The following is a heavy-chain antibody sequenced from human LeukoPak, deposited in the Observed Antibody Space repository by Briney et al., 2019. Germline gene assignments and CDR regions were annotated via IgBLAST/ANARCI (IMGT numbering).Heavy chain of an antibody. CDR1: GGSTGIGNYY. Sequence: SQTLSLTCSVSGGSTGIGNYYWSWIRQHPGKGLEWIGYIYYSGSSYYNPSLRSRVTMSVDTSKNLFSLMLTSVTDADTAVYYCARGFSYGAYNWFDPWGQGTLVTVSS. J-gene: IGHJ5*02. CDR2: IYYSGSS. CDR3: ARGFSYGAYNWFDP. V-gene: IGHV4-31*03. D-gene: IGHD5-18*01.